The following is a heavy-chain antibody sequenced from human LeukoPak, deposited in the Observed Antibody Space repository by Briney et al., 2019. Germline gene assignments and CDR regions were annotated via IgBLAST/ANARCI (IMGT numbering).Heavy chain of an antibody. V-gene: IGHV4-59*13. CDR2: IYYSGST. J-gene: IGHJ3*02. D-gene: IGHD3-10*01. CDR3: ARESRRLVRGAFDI. Sequence: SETLPLTCTVSGGSISSYYWSWIRQPPGKGLEWIGYIYYSGSTNYNPSLKSRVTISVDTSKNQFSLKLSSVTAADTAVYYCARESRRLVRGAFDIWGQGTMVTVSS. CDR1: GGSISSYY.